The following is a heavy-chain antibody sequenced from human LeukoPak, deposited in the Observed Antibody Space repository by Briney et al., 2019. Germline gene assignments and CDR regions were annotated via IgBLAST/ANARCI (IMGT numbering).Heavy chain of an antibody. CDR2: IKPDGSDK. CDR1: GFTFRNYW. V-gene: IGHV3-7*01. CDR3: ARGGHRQKEF. Sequence: GGSLRLSCAASGFTFRNYWMTWVRQSPGKGLEWVAIIKPDGSDKYHVDSVKGRFTISRDNAKNSLYLQMSSPRAEDTAEYYCARGGHRQKEFWGQGTLVTVSS. D-gene: IGHD3-10*01. J-gene: IGHJ4*02.